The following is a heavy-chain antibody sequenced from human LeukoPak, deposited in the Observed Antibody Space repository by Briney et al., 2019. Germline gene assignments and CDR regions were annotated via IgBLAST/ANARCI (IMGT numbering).Heavy chain of an antibody. Sequence: AGGSLRLSCAASGFTFSSYAMSWVRQAPGKGLESVSAIGGSGGRTYYADSVKGRFTISRDNSKNTLYLQMNSLRAEDTAVYYCAKVGAWNVLPAAHYTFDIWGQGTMVSVSS. D-gene: IGHD2-2*01. CDR2: IGGSGGRT. J-gene: IGHJ3*02. V-gene: IGHV3-23*01. CDR3: AKVGAWNVLPAAHYTFDI. CDR1: GFTFSSYA.